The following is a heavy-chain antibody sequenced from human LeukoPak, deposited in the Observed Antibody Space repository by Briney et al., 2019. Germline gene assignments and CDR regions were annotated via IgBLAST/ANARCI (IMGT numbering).Heavy chain of an antibody. D-gene: IGHD2-15*01. Sequence: GGSLRLSCAASGWTFSGNSMRWVRQAPGKGLEWVSLIYSNGRTDYTDSVKGRFSISRDNSKNTMYLQMNSLRAEDTAMYYCARDVGPGGQGTLVTVSS. J-gene: IGHJ5*02. CDR1: GWTFSGNS. CDR2: IYSNGRT. V-gene: IGHV3-53*01. CDR3: ARDVGP.